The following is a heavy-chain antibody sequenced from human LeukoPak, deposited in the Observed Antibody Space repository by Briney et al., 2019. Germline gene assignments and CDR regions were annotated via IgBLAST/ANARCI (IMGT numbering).Heavy chain of an antibody. D-gene: IGHD1-26*01. CDR1: GYTFTSYA. V-gene: IGHV1-3*03. J-gene: IGHJ4*02. Sequence: GASVKVSCKASGYTFTSYAMHWVRQAPGQRLEWMGWINAGNGNTKYSQEFQGRVTITRDTSASTAYMELSSLRSEDMAVYYCARESRIVGATAFDYWGQGTLVTVSP. CDR2: INAGNGNT. CDR3: ARESRIVGATAFDY.